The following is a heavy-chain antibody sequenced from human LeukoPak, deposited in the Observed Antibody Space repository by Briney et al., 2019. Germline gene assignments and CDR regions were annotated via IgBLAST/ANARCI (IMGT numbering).Heavy chain of an antibody. CDR1: GLTVSNNY. CDR2: IYSGGST. CDR3: AKEDYDYVWGSYRSLYYFDY. D-gene: IGHD3-16*02. J-gene: IGHJ4*02. Sequence: PGGSLRLSCAASGLTVSNNYMSWVRQAPGKGLEWLSVIYSGGSTYYADSVKGRFTISRDNSKNTLYLQMNSLRAEDTAVYYCAKEDYDYVWGSYRSLYYFDYWGQGTLVTVSS. V-gene: IGHV3-53*05.